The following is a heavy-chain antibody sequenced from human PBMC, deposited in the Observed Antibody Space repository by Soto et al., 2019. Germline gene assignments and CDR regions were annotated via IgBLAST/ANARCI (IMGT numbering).Heavy chain of an antibody. Sequence: LSLTFTVSGGSISSYYWSWIRQPPGKGLEWIGYIYYSGSTNYNPSLKSRVTISVNTSKNQFSLKLSPVTAADTAVYYCARDRTPEGWLWFDPWGQGTLVTVSS. CDR2: IYYSGST. CDR3: ARDRTPEGWLWFDP. CDR1: GGSISSYY. V-gene: IGHV4-59*01. J-gene: IGHJ5*02. D-gene: IGHD2-15*01.